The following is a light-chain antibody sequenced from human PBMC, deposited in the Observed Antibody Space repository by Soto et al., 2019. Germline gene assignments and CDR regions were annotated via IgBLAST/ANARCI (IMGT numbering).Light chain of an antibody. Sequence: DIQMTQFPSSLSASVGDRATFTCRASQIIANYLNWYQQRPGKAPTLLISAASSLHSGVPSRFSGDGSGTDFTLTISSLQPEDFATYYCQQSYSIPLTFGQGTKVEI. V-gene: IGKV1-39*01. J-gene: IGKJ1*01. CDR3: QQSYSIPLT. CDR1: QIIANY. CDR2: AAS.